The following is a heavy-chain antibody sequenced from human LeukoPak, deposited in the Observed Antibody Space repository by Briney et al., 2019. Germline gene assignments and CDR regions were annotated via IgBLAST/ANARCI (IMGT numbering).Heavy chain of an antibody. V-gene: IGHV3-21*01. CDR1: GFTFSSYG. CDR3: ASGYDNSGYYYNY. Sequence: GGSLRLSCAASGFTFSSYGMNWVRQAPGKGLEWVSSISSSSSYIYYADSVKGRFTISRDNAKNSLYLQMNSLRAEDTAVYYCASGYDNSGYYYNYWGQGTLVTVSS. CDR2: ISSSSSYI. D-gene: IGHD3-22*01. J-gene: IGHJ4*02.